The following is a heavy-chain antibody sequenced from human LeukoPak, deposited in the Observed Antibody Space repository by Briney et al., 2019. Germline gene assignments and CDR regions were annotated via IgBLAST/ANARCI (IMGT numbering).Heavy chain of an antibody. CDR2: ISYDGSNK. CDR1: GFTFSIYA. CDR3: ARDLLDIVVVVAATPDYYYYGMDV. Sequence: GGSLRLSCAASGFTFSIYAMHWVRQAPGKGLEWVAVISYDGSNKYYADSVKGRISISRDNSKNTLYLQMNSLRAEDTAVYYCARDLLDIVVVVAATPDYYYYGMDVWGKGTTVTVSS. J-gene: IGHJ6*04. D-gene: IGHD2-15*01. V-gene: IGHV3-30*04.